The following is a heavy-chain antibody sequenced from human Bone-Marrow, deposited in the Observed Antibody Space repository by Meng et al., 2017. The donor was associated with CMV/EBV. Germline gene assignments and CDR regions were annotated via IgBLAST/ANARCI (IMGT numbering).Heavy chain of an antibody. J-gene: IGHJ4*02. V-gene: IGHV3-21*01. Sequence: GESLKISCAVSGFIFSSYSMNWVRQAPGKGLEWVSSISSSSTYISYADSVKGRFTISRDNTKNSLYLQMNSLRAEDTAVYYCAGGIVVPTNWGQGTLVTVYS. CDR3: AGGIVVPTN. CDR2: ISSSSTYI. CDR1: GFIFSSYS. D-gene: IGHD2-15*01.